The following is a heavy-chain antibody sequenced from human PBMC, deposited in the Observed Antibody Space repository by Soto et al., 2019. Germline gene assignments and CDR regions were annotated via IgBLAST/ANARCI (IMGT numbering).Heavy chain of an antibody. Sequence: PGGSLRLSCAASGFTFSSYDMHWVRQATGKGLEWVSAIGTAGDTYYPGSVKGRFTISRENAKNSLYLQMNSLRAEDTAVYYCAGDGPSYGSEQTVYYYYYGMDVWGQGTTVTVSS. V-gene: IGHV3-13*01. D-gene: IGHD5-18*01. CDR3: AGDGPSYGSEQTVYYYYYGMDV. J-gene: IGHJ6*02. CDR2: IGTAGDT. CDR1: GFTFSSYD.